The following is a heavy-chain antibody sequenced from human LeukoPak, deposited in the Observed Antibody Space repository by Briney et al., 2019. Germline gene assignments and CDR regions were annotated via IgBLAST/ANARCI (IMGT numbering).Heavy chain of an antibody. Sequence: SVKLSCKASGGTFSSYAISWVRQAPGQGLEWMGRIIPILGIANYEQKFQGRVTITADKSTSTAYMELSSLRSEDTAVYYCARGAHYYGSGSYFRWFDPWGQGTLVTVSS. D-gene: IGHD3-10*01. V-gene: IGHV1-69*04. CDR2: IIPILGIA. CDR1: GGTFSSYA. J-gene: IGHJ5*02. CDR3: ARGAHYYGSGSYFRWFDP.